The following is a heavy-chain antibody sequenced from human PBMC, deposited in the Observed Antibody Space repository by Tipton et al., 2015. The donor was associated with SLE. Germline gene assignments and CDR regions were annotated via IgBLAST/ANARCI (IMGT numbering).Heavy chain of an antibody. Sequence: SLRLSCSASGFTFSSYAMHWVRQAPGKGLEWVSAISGSGGSTYYADSVKGRFTISRDNSKNTLYLQMNSLRAEDTAVYYCARGGYSYAFDYWGQGTLVTVSS. V-gene: IGHV3-23*01. D-gene: IGHD5-18*01. CDR1: GFTFSSYA. CDR2: ISGSGGST. J-gene: IGHJ4*02. CDR3: ARGGYSYAFDY.